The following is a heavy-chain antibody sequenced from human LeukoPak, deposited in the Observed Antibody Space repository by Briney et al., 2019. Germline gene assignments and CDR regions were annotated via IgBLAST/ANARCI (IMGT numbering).Heavy chain of an antibody. D-gene: IGHD5-18*01. V-gene: IGHV4-31*03. Sequence: SETLSLTCTVSGGSISSGDYYWSWIRQHPGKGLEWIGYIYYSGNTYYNPSLRSRVTMSLDTSKNQFSLNLSSVTAADTAVYYCVRGSRILLWLSNWFDPWGQGTLVTVSS. CDR1: GGSISSGDYY. CDR3: VRGSRILLWLSNWFDP. CDR2: IYYSGNT. J-gene: IGHJ5*02.